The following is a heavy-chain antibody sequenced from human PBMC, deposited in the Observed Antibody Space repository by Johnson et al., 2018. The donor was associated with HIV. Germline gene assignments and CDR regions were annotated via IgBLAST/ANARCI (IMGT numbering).Heavy chain of an antibody. Sequence: VQLVESGGGVVQPGRSLRLSCATSGFTFSSYAMHWFRQAPGKGLELVSGINWNGGSTGYADAVKGRFPISRENAKNSLYLQMNSLRAGDTAVYYCARGVPIAAAGHDAFDIWGQGTMVTVSS. J-gene: IGHJ3*02. D-gene: IGHD6-13*01. CDR2: INWNGGST. V-gene: IGHV3-20*04. CDR3: ARGVPIAAAGHDAFDI. CDR1: GFTFSSYA.